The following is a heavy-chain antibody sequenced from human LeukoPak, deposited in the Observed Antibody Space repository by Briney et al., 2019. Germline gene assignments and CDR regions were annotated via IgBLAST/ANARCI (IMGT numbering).Heavy chain of an antibody. D-gene: IGHD3-10*01. CDR2: ISNGGSYT. CDR3: ARAIGRSLGGHFDY. V-gene: IGHV3-11*03. Sequence: TGGSLRLSCAVSGLTYSAQYMSWIRQAPGKGLEWVSYISNGGSYTNYADSVRGRFTISRDNAENSLFLQMNSLRAEDTAVYYCARAIGRSLGGHFDYWGQGTLVTVSS. J-gene: IGHJ4*02. CDR1: GLTYSAQY.